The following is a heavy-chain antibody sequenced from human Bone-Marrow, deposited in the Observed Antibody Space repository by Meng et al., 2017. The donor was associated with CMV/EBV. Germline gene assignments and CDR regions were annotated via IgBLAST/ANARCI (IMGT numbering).Heavy chain of an antibody. D-gene: IGHD3-3*01. J-gene: IGHJ4*02. CDR2: ISGSGGST. CDR3: AKKYYDFWSGYYPDY. Sequence: GGSLRLSLAASGFTFSSYAMSWARQAPGKGLEWVSAISGSGGSTYYADSVKGRFTISRDNSKHTLYLQINSLRAEDTAVYYCAKKYYDFWSGYYPDYWGQGTLVTVSS. CDR1: GFTFSSYA. V-gene: IGHV3-23*01.